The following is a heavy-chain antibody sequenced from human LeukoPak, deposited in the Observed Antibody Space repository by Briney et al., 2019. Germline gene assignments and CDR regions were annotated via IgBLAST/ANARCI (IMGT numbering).Heavy chain of an antibody. V-gene: IGHV3-53*01. Sequence: GGSLRLSCAASGFTVSSNYMSWVRQAPGKGLEWVSVIYSGGSTYYADSVKGRFTISRGNSKNTLYLQMNSLRAEDTAVYYCARGLSPSGYDSNAFDIWGQGTMVTVSS. J-gene: IGHJ3*02. D-gene: IGHD5-12*01. CDR3: ARGLSPSGYDSNAFDI. CDR1: GFTVSSNY. CDR2: IYSGGST.